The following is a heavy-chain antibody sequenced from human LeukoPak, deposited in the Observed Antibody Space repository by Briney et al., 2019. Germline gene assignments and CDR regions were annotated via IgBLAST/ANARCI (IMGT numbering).Heavy chain of an antibody. Sequence: GGSLRLSCAASGFTFSSYSMNWVRQAPGKGLEWVSYISSSSSTIYYADSVKGRFTISRDNAKNSLYLQMNSLRAEDTAVYYCARDSGSSGYYVRLHFDYWGQGTLVTVSS. CDR3: ARDSGSSGYYVRLHFDY. CDR1: GFTFSSYS. CDR2: ISSSSSTI. V-gene: IGHV3-48*01. J-gene: IGHJ4*02. D-gene: IGHD3-22*01.